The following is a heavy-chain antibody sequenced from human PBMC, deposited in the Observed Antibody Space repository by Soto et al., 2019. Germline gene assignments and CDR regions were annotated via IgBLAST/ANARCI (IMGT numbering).Heavy chain of an antibody. CDR2: IWYDGSKK. V-gene: IGHV3-33*01. J-gene: IGHJ6*02. CDR3: TRAAYGGSPYHYGLDV. Sequence: QVHLVESGGGVVQAGRSLRLSCGASGFAFNTHGMHWVRQAPGKGLECVAVIWYDGSKKYYADSVKGRFTISRDNSKNTLELQMDSLRVEDTALYYCTRAAYGGSPYHYGLDVWGQGTTVIVAS. CDR1: GFAFNTHG. D-gene: IGHD1-26*01.